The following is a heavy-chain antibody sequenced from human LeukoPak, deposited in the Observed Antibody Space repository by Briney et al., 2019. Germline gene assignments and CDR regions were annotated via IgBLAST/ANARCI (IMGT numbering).Heavy chain of an antibody. Sequence: SETLSLTCTVSGGSINSYFWSWIRQPAGKGLEWIGRIYTSGSTKYNPSLKSRVTMSVATSKNPFSLKLTSVTAADTAVYYCARGNNFWSGYSQDYFDYWGQGTLVTVSS. J-gene: IGHJ4*02. V-gene: IGHV4-4*07. CDR2: IYTSGST. D-gene: IGHD3-3*01. CDR3: ARGNNFWSGYSQDYFDY. CDR1: GGSINSYF.